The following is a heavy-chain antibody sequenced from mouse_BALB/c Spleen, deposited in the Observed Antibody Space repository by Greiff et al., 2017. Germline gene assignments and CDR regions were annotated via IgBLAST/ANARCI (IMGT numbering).Heavy chain of an antibody. CDR2: IYPGNSDT. D-gene: IGHD1-1*01. J-gene: IGHJ2*01. CDR1: GYSFTSYW. V-gene: IGHV1-5*01. CDR3: AYGSSPYFDY. Sequence: EVQLQQSGTVLARPGASVKMSCKASGYSFTSYWMHWVKQRPGQGLEWIGAIYPGNSDTSYNQKFKGKAKLTAVTSASTAYMELSSLTNEDSAVYYCAYGSSPYFDYWGQGTTLTVSS.